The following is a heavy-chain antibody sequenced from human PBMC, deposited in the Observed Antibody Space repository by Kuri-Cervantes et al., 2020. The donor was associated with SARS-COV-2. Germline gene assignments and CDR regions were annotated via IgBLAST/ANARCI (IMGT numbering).Heavy chain of an antibody. CDR3: ARDGSVARYPRTAFDI. Sequence: ESLKISCAVSGYSISSGYYWGWIRQPPGKGLEWIGSIYHSGSTYYNPSLKSRVTISVDTSKNQFSLKLSSVTAADTAVYYCARDGSVARYPRTAFDIWGRGTMVTVSS. CDR2: IYHSGST. CDR1: GYSISSGYY. V-gene: IGHV4-38-2*02. J-gene: IGHJ3*02. D-gene: IGHD6-19*01.